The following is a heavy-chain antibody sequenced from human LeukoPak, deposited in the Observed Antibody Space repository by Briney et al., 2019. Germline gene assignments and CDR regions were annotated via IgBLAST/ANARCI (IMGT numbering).Heavy chain of an antibody. Sequence: PGGSLRLSCAASGFTFTSYTMSWVRQAPGQGLEWVSAISGSGGSTYYADSVKGRFSISRDNSKNTLYLQMNSLRAEDTAVYYCAKDPQGLPYYFDYWGQGTLVTVSS. CDR3: AKDPQGLPYYFDY. V-gene: IGHV3-23*01. CDR1: GFTFTSYT. J-gene: IGHJ4*02. D-gene: IGHD6-25*01. CDR2: ISGSGGST.